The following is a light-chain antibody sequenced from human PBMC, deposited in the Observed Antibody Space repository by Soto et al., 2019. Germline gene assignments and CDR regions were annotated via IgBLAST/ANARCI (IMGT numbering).Light chain of an antibody. Sequence: EIVMTQSPATLSVSPGERATLSCRASQDLNNNLAWYQQKPGQAPRLLIYGASIRASGIPARFSGSGSGTEFTLTITSLQSEDFAVYFCQEYNFRKIFGQGTKVEIK. J-gene: IGKJ1*01. CDR3: QEYNFRKI. V-gene: IGKV3-15*01. CDR1: QDLNNN. CDR2: GAS.